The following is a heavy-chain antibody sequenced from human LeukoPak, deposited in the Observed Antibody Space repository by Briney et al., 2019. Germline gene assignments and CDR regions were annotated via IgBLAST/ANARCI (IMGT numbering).Heavy chain of an antibody. CDR1: GFTVSTNY. CDR3: ARDRSGGTGFDY. D-gene: IGHD6-13*01. V-gene: IGHV3-53*01. J-gene: IGHJ4*02. Sequence: PGGSLRLSCAASGFTVSTNYVGWVRQAPGKGLEWVSGLRFGVNAYYADSVKGRFTISGDNSKNTVFIQMDSLRAEDTAMYYCARDRSGGTGFDYWGQGTQVTVSS. CDR2: LRFGVNA.